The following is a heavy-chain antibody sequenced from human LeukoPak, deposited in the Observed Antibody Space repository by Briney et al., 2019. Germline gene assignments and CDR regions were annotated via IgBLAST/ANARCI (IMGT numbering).Heavy chain of an antibody. CDR1: GFSFSSYG. CDR3: AKDRGLWLGEGSWFDP. Sequence: GRSLRLSCGGSGFSFSSYGMHWVRQAPGKGLEWVAVISYDGSNKNYADSVKGRFTISRDKSKSTLYLQMNSLRAEDTAVYYCAKDRGLWLGEGSWFDPWGQGTLVTVSS. D-gene: IGHD3-10*01. J-gene: IGHJ5*02. V-gene: IGHV3-30*18. CDR2: ISYDGSNK.